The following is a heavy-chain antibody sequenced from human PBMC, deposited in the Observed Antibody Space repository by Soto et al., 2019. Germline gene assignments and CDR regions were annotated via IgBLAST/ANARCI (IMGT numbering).Heavy chain of an antibody. J-gene: IGHJ6*03. CDR2: TYYRSKWYN. Sequence: SQTLSLTCAISGDSVSSHSAAWNWIRQSPSRGLEWLGRTYYRSKWYNDYAVSVKSRITINPDTSKNQFSLQLNSVTPEDTAVYYCARGYCSGGSCYHYYYYYYMDVWGKGTTVTVSS. D-gene: IGHD2-15*01. CDR1: GDSVSSHSAA. CDR3: ARGYCSGGSCYHYYYYYYMDV. V-gene: IGHV6-1*01.